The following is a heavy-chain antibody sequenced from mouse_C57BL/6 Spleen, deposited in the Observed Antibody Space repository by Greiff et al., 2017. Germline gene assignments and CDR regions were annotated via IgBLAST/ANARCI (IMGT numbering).Heavy chain of an antibody. CDR1: GFTFTDYY. CDR3: ARYGGTGSLLYAMDY. CDR2: IRNKANGYTT. J-gene: IGHJ4*01. V-gene: IGHV7-3*01. Sequence: EVQLVESGGGLVQPGGSLSLSCAASGFTFTDYYMSWVRQPPGKALEWLGFIRNKANGYTTEYSASVKGRFTISRDNSQSILYLQMNALRAEDSATYYCARYGGTGSLLYAMDYWGQGTSVTVSS. D-gene: IGHD3-3*01.